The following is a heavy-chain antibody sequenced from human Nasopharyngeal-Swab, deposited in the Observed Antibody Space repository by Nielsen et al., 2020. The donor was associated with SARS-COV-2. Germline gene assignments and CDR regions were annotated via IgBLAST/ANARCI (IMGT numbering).Heavy chain of an antibody. V-gene: IGHV4-59*11. CDR3: AKEGATGWFDP. CDR1: GVSITSQY. J-gene: IGHJ5*02. Sequence: SETLSPTCPVSGVSITSQYWSWIRQPPGKGLEWIGNISHNSGTSYNPSLKSRVTMFMDTSKNQFSLRLRSVTAADTAVYSCAKEGATGWFDPWGQGTLVTVSS. CDR2: ISHNSGT.